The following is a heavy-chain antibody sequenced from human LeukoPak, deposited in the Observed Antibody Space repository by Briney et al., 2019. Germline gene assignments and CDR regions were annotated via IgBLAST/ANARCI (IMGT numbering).Heavy chain of an antibody. J-gene: IGHJ4*02. Sequence: QPGRSLRLSCAASGLTFSSYAMHWVRQAPGKGLEWVAVISYDGSNKYYADSVKGRFTISRDNSKNTLYLQMNSLRAEDTAVYYCARGLGTSPPFDYWGQGTLVTVSS. CDR3: ARGLGTSPPFDY. V-gene: IGHV3-30-3*01. CDR1: GLTFSSYA. CDR2: ISYDGSNK. D-gene: IGHD2-2*01.